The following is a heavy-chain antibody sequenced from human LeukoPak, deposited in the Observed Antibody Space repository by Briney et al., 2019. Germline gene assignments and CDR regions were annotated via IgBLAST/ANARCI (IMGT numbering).Heavy chain of an antibody. D-gene: IGHD3-10*01. CDR1: GGAISNSNW. V-gene: IGHV4-4*02. CDR2: IYHSGRD. J-gene: IGHJ5*02. Sequence: SGTLSLTCAVSGGAISNSNWWSWVRQPPGKGLEWIGVIYHSGRDNYNPSLKSRVTISIDKSNNQFSLKLYSVTAADTAVYYCARHGSGTYFVSWGQGTLVTVSS. CDR3: ARHGSGTYFVS.